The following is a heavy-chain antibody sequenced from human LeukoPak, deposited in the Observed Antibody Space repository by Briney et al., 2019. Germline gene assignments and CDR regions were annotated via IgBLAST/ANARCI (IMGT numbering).Heavy chain of an antibody. D-gene: IGHD6-13*01. V-gene: IGHV3-23*01. CDR1: GFTFSSYA. Sequence: PGGSLRLSCAASGFTFSSYAMNWVRQAPGKGLEWVSIISGSGTNTYYADSVKGRFTISRDNSKNTLYLQMNSLGAEDTAVYYCAKSFGPVIAAAGTGADWGQGTLVTASS. CDR3: AKSFGPVIAAAGTGAD. J-gene: IGHJ4*02. CDR2: ISGSGTNT.